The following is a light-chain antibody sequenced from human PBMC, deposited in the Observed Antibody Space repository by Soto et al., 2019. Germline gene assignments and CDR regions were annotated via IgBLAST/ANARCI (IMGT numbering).Light chain of an antibody. J-gene: IGKJ4*01. CDR2: DAS. Sequence: EIVLTQSPGTLSLSPGERATLSCRASQSVPRNYLAWFQHKPGQAPRLLIYDASNRATGVPDRFSGSGSGTDFTLTVSRLEPEDFAVFYCHQYAYSPLTFGGGTKVETK. V-gene: IGKV3-20*01. CDR1: QSVPRNY. CDR3: HQYAYSPLT.